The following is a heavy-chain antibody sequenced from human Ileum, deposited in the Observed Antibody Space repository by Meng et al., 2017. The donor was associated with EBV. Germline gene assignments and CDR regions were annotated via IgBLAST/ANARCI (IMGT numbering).Heavy chain of an antibody. CDR3: ARGEGGYCSTTTCYLGT. Sequence: VQLVQPGSELKPPGASVKVSCKASGYTFTRRAIHWVRQAPGQGLEWMGWINTDTSNPTYAQGLTGRFVFSLDTSVSTAYLQIGSLMAEDTAVYYCARGEGGYCSTTTCYLGTWGQGTLVTVSS. D-gene: IGHD2-2*01. J-gene: IGHJ4*02. CDR1: GYTFTRRA. CDR2: INTDTSNP. V-gene: IGHV7-4-1*01.